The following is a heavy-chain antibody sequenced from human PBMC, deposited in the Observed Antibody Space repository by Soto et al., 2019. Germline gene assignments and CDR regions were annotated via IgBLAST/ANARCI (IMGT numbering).Heavy chain of an antibody. J-gene: IGHJ5*01. V-gene: IGHV3-23*01. CDR1: GFTFSSYA. D-gene: IGHD4-17*01. CDR3: VKASDYGDWVDS. Sequence: VQLLESGGGLVQPGGSLRLSCAASGFTFSSYAMSWVRQAPGKGLEWVSGISGSGGRTYYADSVKGRFTIARDNSKTTLYLQMNSLRAEDTAVYYCVKASDYGDWVDSWGQGTLVTVSS. CDR2: ISGSGGRT.